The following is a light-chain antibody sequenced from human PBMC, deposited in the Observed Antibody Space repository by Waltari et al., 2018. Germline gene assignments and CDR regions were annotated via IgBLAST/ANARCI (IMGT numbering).Light chain of an antibody. Sequence: FMLTQPHSVSESPGKTVTISCTRNSGSIGRNYVHWYHQRPGGAPTIVIFEDDQRPSGVPDRFSGSIDSASNSASLTLSGLEIEDEGDYYCQSYDGGIWGFGGGTRLTVL. CDR1: SGSIGRNY. V-gene: IGLV6-57*04. J-gene: IGLJ3*02. CDR2: EDD. CDR3: QSYDGGIWG.